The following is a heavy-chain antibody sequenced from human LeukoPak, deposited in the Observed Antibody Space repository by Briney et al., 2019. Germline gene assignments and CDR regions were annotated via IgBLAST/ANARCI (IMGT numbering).Heavy chain of an antibody. CDR2: IYYSGST. V-gene: IGHV4-59*01. CDR3: ARDLGYCSSTSCYRLPNWFDP. Sequence: PSETLSLTCTVSGGSISGYYWSWIRQPPGKGLEWIGYIYYSGSTNYNPSLKSRVTISVDTSKNQFSLKLSSVTAADTAVYYCARDLGYCSSTSCYRLPNWFDPWGQGTLVTVSS. CDR1: GGSISGYY. D-gene: IGHD2-2*01. J-gene: IGHJ5*02.